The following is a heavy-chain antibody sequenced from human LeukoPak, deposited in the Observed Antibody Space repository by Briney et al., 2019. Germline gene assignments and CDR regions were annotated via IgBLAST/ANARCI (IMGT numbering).Heavy chain of an antibody. V-gene: IGHV1-69*05. CDR3: ARGTSSPYYYYYMDV. CDR2: IIPIFGTA. CDR1: GGTFSSYA. Sequence: ASVKVSCKASGGTFSSYAISWVRQAPGQGLEWMGGIIPIFGTANYAQKFQGGVTITTDESTSTAYMELSSLRSEDTAVYYCARGTSSPYYYYYMDVWGKGTTVTVSS. J-gene: IGHJ6*03. D-gene: IGHD2-2*01.